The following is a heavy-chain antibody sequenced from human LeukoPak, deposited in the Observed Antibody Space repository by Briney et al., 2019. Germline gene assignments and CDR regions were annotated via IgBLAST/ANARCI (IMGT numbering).Heavy chain of an antibody. V-gene: IGHV1-46*01. D-gene: IGHD5-12*01. CDR3: ARATSTRGYSGSNWFDP. Sequence: GASVKVSCKASGYTFTSYYMHWVRQAPGQGLEWMGIINPSGGSTSYAQKFQGRVTITTDESTSTAYMELSSLRSEDTAVYYCARATSTRGYSGSNWFDPWGQGTLVTVSS. J-gene: IGHJ5*02. CDR1: GYTFTSYY. CDR2: INPSGGST.